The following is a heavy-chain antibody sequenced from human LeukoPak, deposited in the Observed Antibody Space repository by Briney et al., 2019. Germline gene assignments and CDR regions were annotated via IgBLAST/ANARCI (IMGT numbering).Heavy chain of an antibody. CDR2: ISYDGINK. CDR1: GLIFSNYG. D-gene: IGHD6-19*01. Sequence: GGSLRLSCAASGLIFSNYGMHWVRQAPGTGLDWVAFISYDGINKFYADFVKGRFTISSDNSKTTLYLQMSSLRAEDTAVYYCARGFYNNGWYYFDYWGQGSLVTVSS. CDR3: ARGFYNNGWYYFDY. J-gene: IGHJ4*02. V-gene: IGHV3-30*02.